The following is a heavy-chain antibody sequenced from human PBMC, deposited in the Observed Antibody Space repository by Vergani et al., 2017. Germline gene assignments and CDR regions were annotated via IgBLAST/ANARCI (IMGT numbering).Heavy chain of an antibody. CDR3: AGDSVWLSSSWYLSDY. Sequence: EVQLLESGGGLVQPGGSLRLSCAASGFTFSSYSMNWVRQAPGKGLEWVSYISSSSSTIYYADSVKGRFTISRNNAKNSLYLQMNSLRAEDTAVYYCAGDSVWLSSSWYLSDYWGQGTLVTVSS. J-gene: IGHJ4*02. CDR1: GFTFSSYS. CDR2: ISSSSSTI. V-gene: IGHV3-48*04. D-gene: IGHD6-13*01.